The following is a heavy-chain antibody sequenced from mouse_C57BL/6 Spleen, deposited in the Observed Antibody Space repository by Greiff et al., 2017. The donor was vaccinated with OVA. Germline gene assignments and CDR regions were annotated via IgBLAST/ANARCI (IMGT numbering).Heavy chain of an antibody. CDR1: GYTFTDYN. Sequence: EVQGVESGPELVKPGASVKIPCKASGYTFTDYNMDWVKQSHGKSLEWIGDINPNNGGTIYNQKFKGKATLTVDKSSSTAYMELRSLTSEDTAVYYCARVGGWYSFAYWGQGTLVTVSA. D-gene: IGHD2-1*01. V-gene: IGHV1-18*01. J-gene: IGHJ3*01. CDR2: INPNNGGT. CDR3: ARVGGWYSFAY.